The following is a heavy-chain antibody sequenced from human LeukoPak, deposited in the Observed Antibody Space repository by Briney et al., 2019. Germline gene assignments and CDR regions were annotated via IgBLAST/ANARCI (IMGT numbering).Heavy chain of an antibody. CDR1: GGSFSGYY. CDR3: ARGPRRYSSGWYHYYYGMDV. Sequence: SETLSLTCAVYGGSFSGYYWSWIRQPPGKGLEWIGEINHSGSTNYNPSLKSRVTISVDTSKNQFSLKLSSVTAADTAVYYCARGPRRYSSGWYHYYYGMDVWGQGTTVTVSS. CDR2: INHSGST. D-gene: IGHD6-19*01. J-gene: IGHJ6*02. V-gene: IGHV4-34*01.